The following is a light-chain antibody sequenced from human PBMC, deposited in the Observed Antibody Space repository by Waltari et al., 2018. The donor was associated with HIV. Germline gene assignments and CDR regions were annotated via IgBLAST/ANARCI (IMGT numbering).Light chain of an antibody. Sequence: DIQMTQSPSSLSASVGDRVTITCRASHDISNYLAWFQQKPGEAPKSLIYAASTLQSGVPSKFRGSGSETYFTLTINSLQSEDSATYYCQQYKGYPLTFGQGTRLEI. CDR3: QQYKGYPLT. V-gene: IGKV1-16*02. CDR2: AAS. CDR1: HDISNY. J-gene: IGKJ5*01.